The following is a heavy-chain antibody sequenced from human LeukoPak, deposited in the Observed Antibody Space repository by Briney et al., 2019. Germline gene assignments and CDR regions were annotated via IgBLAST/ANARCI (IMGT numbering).Heavy chain of an antibody. V-gene: IGHV4-59*01. CDR1: GGSISSSY. CDR2: IYYSGST. J-gene: IGHJ2*01. Sequence: PSETLSLTCTVSGGSISSSYWSWIRQPPGKGLEYIGYIYYSGSTNYNPSLKSRVTISVDTSKNQFFLKLRSVTAADTAVYYCARAPGWYFDLWGRGTLVTVSS. CDR3: ARAPGWYFDL.